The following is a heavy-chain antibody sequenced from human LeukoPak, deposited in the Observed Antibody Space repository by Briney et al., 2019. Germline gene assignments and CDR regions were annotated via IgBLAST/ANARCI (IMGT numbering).Heavy chain of an antibody. CDR3: LAQPAPVRGAIMTTDYYYYMDV. V-gene: IGHV3-48*03. J-gene: IGHJ6*03. D-gene: IGHD3-10*01. Sequence: GGSLRLSCAASGFTFSSYEMNWVRQAPGKGLEWVSYISSSGSTIYYADSVKGRFTISRDNAKNSLYLQMNSLRAEDTAVYYCLAQPAPVRGAIMTTDYYYYMDVWGKGTTVTVSS. CDR2: ISSSGSTI. CDR1: GFTFSSYE.